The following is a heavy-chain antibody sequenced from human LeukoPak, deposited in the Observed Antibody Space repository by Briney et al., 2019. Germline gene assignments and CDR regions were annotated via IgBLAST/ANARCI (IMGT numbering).Heavy chain of an antibody. Sequence: PSETLSLTCAVYGGSFSGYYWSWIRQPPGKGLEWIGEINHSGSTNYNPSLKSRVTISVDTSKNQFSLKLSSVTAADTAVYYCARENGYYDSSGYYYRHYYYYYMDVWGKGTTVTVSS. CDR2: INHSGST. CDR1: GGSFSGYY. J-gene: IGHJ6*03. D-gene: IGHD3-22*01. V-gene: IGHV4-34*01. CDR3: ARENGYYDSSGYYYRHYYYYYMDV.